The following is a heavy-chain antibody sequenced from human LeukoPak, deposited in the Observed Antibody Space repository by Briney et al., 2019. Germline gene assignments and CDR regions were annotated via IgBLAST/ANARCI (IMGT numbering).Heavy chain of an antibody. V-gene: IGHV3-23*01. Sequence: GGSLRLSCAASGFTFSSYAMSWVHQAPGKGLEWVSAISGSGGSTYYADSVKGRFTISRDNSKNTLYLQMNSLRAEDTAVYYCAKDDRKWLVRWYFDYWGQGTLVTVSS. J-gene: IGHJ4*02. CDR3: AKDDRKWLVRWYFDY. D-gene: IGHD6-19*01. CDR2: ISGSGGST. CDR1: GFTFSSYA.